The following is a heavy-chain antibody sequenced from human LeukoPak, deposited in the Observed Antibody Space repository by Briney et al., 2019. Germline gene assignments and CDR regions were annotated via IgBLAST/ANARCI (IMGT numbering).Heavy chain of an antibody. Sequence: PSETLSLTCTVSGGSISSYYWSWIRQPAGKGLEWVGRIYTSGSTNYNPSLKSRVTISVDTSKNQFSLKLSSVTAADTAVYYCARNRRELLIWSYYYMDVWGKGTTVTISS. J-gene: IGHJ6*03. CDR3: ARNRRELLIWSYYYMDV. D-gene: IGHD1-26*01. CDR1: GGSISSYY. V-gene: IGHV4-4*07. CDR2: IYTSGST.